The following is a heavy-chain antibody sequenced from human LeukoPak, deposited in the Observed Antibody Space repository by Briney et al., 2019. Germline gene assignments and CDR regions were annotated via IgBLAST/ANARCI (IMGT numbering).Heavy chain of an antibody. CDR1: GFIFSSYW. V-gene: IGHV3-7*01. J-gene: IGHJ6*03. Sequence: PGGSLRLSCAASGFIFSSYWMTWVRQAPGKGLEWVANIKQDGSEKYYEDSVKGRFTISRDNAKNSLYVQMNSLRGEDTAVYYCAKGDHYYDTSGDYYMDVWGKGTTVTVSS. CDR3: AKGDHYYDTSGDYYMDV. D-gene: IGHD3-22*01. CDR2: IKQDGSEK.